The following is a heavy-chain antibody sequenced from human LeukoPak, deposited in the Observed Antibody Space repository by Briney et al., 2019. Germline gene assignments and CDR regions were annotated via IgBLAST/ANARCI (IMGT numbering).Heavy chain of an antibody. CDR1: GYSFTSYW. CDR2: IYTGYCDT. D-gene: IGHD2-2*01. CDR3: ARHAYCSSTSCYNTELSSMDV. J-gene: IGHJ6*02. V-gene: IGHV5-51*01. Sequence: GESLKISCKGSGYSFTSYWIGWVRQMPGKGLEWMGIIYTGYCDTRYSPSFQGQVTISADKSISTAYLQWSSLKASDTAMYYCARHAYCSSTSCYNTELSSMDVWGQGTTVTLSS.